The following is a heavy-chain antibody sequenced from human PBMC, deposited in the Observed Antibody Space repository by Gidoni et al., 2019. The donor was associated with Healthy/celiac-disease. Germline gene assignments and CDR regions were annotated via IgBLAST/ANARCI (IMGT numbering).Heavy chain of an antibody. CDR3: ARLIVWFGPWFDP. J-gene: IGHJ5*02. CDR1: GGSISSSSYY. CDR2: IYYSGST. Sequence: QLQLQESGTGLVKPSETLSLTCTVSGGSISSSSYYWGWIRQPPGKGLEWIGSIYYSGSTYYNPSLKSRVTISVDTSKNQFSLKLSSVTAADTAVYYCARLIVWFGPWFDPWGQGTLVTVSS. V-gene: IGHV4-39*01. D-gene: IGHD3-10*01.